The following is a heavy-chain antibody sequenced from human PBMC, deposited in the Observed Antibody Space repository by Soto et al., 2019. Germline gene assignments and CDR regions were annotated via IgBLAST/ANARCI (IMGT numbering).Heavy chain of an antibody. J-gene: IGHJ4*02. V-gene: IGHV1-18*01. CDR1: GYTFTSYG. CDR3: ARDRPVMNDYVWGSYRAFDY. D-gene: IGHD3-16*02. Sequence: ASVKVSCKASGYTFTSYGISWVRQAPGQGLEWMGWISAYNGNTNYAQKLQGRVTMTTDTSTSTAYMELRSLRSDDTAVYYCARDRPVMNDYVWGSYRAFDYWGQGTLVTVSS. CDR2: ISAYNGNT.